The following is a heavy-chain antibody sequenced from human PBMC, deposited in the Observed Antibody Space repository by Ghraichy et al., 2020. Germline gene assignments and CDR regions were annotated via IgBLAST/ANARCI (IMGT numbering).Heavy chain of an antibody. V-gene: IGHV3-66*01. CDR2: IYSGSST. D-gene: IGHD5-18*01. Sequence: GGSLRLSCAASGFTVSSNYMSWVRQAPGKGLEWVSVIYSGSSTSYADSVKGRFTISRDNSKNKLYLQMNSLRAEDTAVYYCARARGYSYGLFDYWGQGTLVTVSS. J-gene: IGHJ4*02. CDR1: GFTVSSNY. CDR3: ARARGYSYGLFDY.